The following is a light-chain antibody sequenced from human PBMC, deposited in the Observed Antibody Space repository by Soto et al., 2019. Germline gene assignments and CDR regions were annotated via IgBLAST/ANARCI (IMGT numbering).Light chain of an antibody. Sequence: EIVLTQTPGTLSLSPGERATLTCQTGHNITSKSLAWYQQKPGQAPRLLIYDTSSRAADVQDRFTGAGSGTDFTLTVNRLEPEDFAVYYCQQYDTSYFTFGPGTRVD. CDR2: DTS. V-gene: IGKV3-20*01. CDR1: HNITSKS. CDR3: QQYDTSYFT. J-gene: IGKJ3*01.